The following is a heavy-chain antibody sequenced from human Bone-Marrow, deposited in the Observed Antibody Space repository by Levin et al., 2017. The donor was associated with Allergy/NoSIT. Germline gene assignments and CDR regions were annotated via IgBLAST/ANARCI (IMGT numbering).Heavy chain of an antibody. J-gene: IGHJ6*02. CDR2: INSDGSST. Sequence: GGSLRLSCAASGFTFSSYWMHWVRQAPGKGLVWVSRINSDGSSTSYADSVKGRFTISRDNAKNTLYLQMNSLRAEDTAVYYCARRARDCTNAFYYYGMDVWGQGTTVTVSS. CDR3: ARRARDCTNAFYYYGMDV. V-gene: IGHV3-74*01. CDR1: GFTFSSYW. D-gene: IGHD2-8*01.